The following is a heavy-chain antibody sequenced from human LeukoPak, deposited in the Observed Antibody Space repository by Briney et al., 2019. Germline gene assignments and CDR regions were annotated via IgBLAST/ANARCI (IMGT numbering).Heavy chain of an antibody. CDR1: GGSISSGGYY. CDR3: ARRSMVVKDTDVFDI. V-gene: IGHV4-31*03. Sequence: SETLSLTCTVSGGSISSGGYYWSWIRQHPGKGLEWIGYIYYSGSTYYNPSLKSRVTISVDTSKNQFSLKLSSVTAADTAVYYCARRSMVVKDTDVFDIWGQGTMVTVSS. D-gene: IGHD4-23*01. CDR2: IYYSGST. J-gene: IGHJ3*02.